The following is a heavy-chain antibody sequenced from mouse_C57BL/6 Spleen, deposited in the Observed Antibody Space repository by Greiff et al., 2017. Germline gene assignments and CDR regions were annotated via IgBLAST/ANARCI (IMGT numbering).Heavy chain of an antibody. CDR2: INPSNGGT. D-gene: IGHD2-4*01. CDR3: APGGIPESYDYDWFAY. V-gene: IGHV1-53*01. Sequence: GQLQQPGTELVKPGASVKLSCKASGYTFTSYWMHWVKQRPGQGLEWIGNINPSNGGTNYNEKFKSKATLTVDKSSSTAYMQLSSLTSEDSAVYYCAPGGIPESYDYDWFAYWGQGTLVTVSA. J-gene: IGHJ3*01. CDR1: GYTFTSYW.